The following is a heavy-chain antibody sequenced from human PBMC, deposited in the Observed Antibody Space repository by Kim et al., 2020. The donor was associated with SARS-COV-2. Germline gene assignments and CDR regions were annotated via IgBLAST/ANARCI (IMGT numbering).Heavy chain of an antibody. D-gene: IGHD6-13*01. CDR3: ARLSNTAAAGRGGYMDV. CDR2: IYPGDSDT. CDR1: GYSFTYYW. Sequence: GESLKISCKGSGYSFTYYWIGWVRQMPGKGLEWMGIIYPGDSDTTYSPSFQGQVSISADKSSSTAYLQWSSLKASDTAIYYCARLSNTAAAGRGGYMDVWGEGTAVTVSS. J-gene: IGHJ6*03. V-gene: IGHV5-51*01.